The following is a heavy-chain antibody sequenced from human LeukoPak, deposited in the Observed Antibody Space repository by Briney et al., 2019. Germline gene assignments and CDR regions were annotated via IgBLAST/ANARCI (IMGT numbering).Heavy chain of an antibody. Sequence: SETLSLTCTVSGYSISSGYYWGWIRQPPGKGLEWIGSIYHSGSTYYNPSLKSRVTISVDTSKNQFSLKLSSVTAADTAVYYCARWGLNDIVVVVAATRDGAFDIWGQGTMVTVSS. CDR2: IYHSGST. CDR1: GYSISSGYY. CDR3: ARWGLNDIVVVVAATRDGAFDI. D-gene: IGHD2-15*01. J-gene: IGHJ3*02. V-gene: IGHV4-38-2*02.